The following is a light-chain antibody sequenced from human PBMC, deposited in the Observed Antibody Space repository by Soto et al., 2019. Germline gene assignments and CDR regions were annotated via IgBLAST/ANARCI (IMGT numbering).Light chain of an antibody. Sequence: QSALTQPRSVSGSPGQSVTISCTGTSSDVGGYNYVSWYQQHPGKVPKLMIYDVSQRPSGVPDRFSGSKSGNTASLTISGLQAEDEADYYCCSYAGSHVLFGGGTKVTVL. CDR1: SSDVGGYNY. CDR3: CSYAGSHVL. CDR2: DVS. V-gene: IGLV2-11*01. J-gene: IGLJ2*01.